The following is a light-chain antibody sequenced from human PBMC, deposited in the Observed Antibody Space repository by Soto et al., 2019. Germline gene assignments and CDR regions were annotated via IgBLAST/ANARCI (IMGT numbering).Light chain of an antibody. V-gene: IGLV2-14*03. CDR2: DVS. J-gene: IGLJ2*01. CDR1: SSDVGGYNY. CDR3: SSYTASSTLVK. Sequence: QSALTQPASMSGSPGQSITISCTGTSSDVGGYNYVSWYQQHPGKAPKLMIYDVSNRPSGVSDRFSGSRSGNTASLAISGLQAEDEAHYYCSSYTASSTLVKFGGGTQLTVL.